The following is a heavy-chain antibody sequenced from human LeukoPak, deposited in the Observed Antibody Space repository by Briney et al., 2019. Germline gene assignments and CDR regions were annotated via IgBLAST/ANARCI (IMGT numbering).Heavy chain of an antibody. V-gene: IGHV4-39*07. Sequence: PSETLSLTCTVSGGSISSSSYYWGWIRQPPGKGLEWIGSIYYSGSTYYNPSLKSRVTISVDKSKNQFSLKLSSVTAADTAVYYCARPYSSSWYYFDYWGQGTLVTVSS. CDR1: GGSISSSSYY. D-gene: IGHD6-13*01. J-gene: IGHJ4*02. CDR3: ARPYSSSWYYFDY. CDR2: IYYSGST.